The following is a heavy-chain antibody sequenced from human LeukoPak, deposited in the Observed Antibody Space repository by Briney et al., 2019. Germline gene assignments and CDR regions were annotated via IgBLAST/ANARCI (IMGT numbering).Heavy chain of an antibody. CDR2: ISNDGTNK. V-gene: IGHV3-30*18. J-gene: IGHJ4*02. Sequence: PGGSLRPSCAASGFTFSSHGMHWVRQAPGKGLEWVAVISNDGTNKNYVDSVKGRFTISRDNSKNTLYLQMNSLRTEDTAVYYCAKGCSGSTTCYLIDYWGQGTLVTVSS. CDR1: GFTFSSHG. D-gene: IGHD2-2*01. CDR3: AKGCSGSTTCYLIDY.